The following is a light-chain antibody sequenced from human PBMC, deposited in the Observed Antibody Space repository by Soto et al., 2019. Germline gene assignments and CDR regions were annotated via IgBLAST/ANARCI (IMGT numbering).Light chain of an antibody. CDR3: VSYTARSSYV. CDR1: SSDIGGYIF. V-gene: IGLV2-14*01. Sequence: QSALTQPASVSGSPGQSITVSCTVTSSDIGGYIFVSWYQQHPGKAPKLMIYDINNRPSGVSKRFSGSKSGNTASLTISGLQAEDEADYYCVSYTARSSYVFGTGTKVTV. J-gene: IGLJ1*01. CDR2: DIN.